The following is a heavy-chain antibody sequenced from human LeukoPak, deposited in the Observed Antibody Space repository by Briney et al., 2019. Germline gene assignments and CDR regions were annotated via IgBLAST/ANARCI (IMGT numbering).Heavy chain of an antibody. CDR3: ARGVTSGYSYGSDAFDI. J-gene: IGHJ3*02. CDR2: MNPNSGNT. CDR1: GYTFTSYG. Sequence: ASVKVSCEASGYTFTSYGISWVRQATGQGLEWMGWMNPNSGNTGYAQKFQGRVTMTRNTSISTAYMELSSLRSEDTAVYYCARGVTSGYSYGSDAFDIWGQGTMVTVSS. D-gene: IGHD5-18*01. V-gene: IGHV1-8*02.